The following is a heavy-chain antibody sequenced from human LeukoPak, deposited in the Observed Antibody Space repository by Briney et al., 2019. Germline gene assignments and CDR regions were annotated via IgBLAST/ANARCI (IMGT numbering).Heavy chain of an antibody. J-gene: IGHJ4*02. V-gene: IGHV4-59*08. CDR1: GGSISSYY. D-gene: IGHD4-11*01. CDR2: IHYSGST. Sequence: SETLSLTCTVSGGSISSYYWSWIRQPPGKGLEWIGYIHYSGSTSYNPSLKSRVTISVDTSKNQFSLKLNSVTAADTAVYYCARQGPLTTAVTTRTNPFDYWGQGTLVTVSS. CDR3: ARQGPLTTAVTTRTNPFDY.